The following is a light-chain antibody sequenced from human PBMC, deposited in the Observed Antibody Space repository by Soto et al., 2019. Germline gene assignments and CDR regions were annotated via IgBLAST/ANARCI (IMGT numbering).Light chain of an antibody. Sequence: DIQMTQSPSSLSASVGDRVIITCRASQSINKDLNWYQQKPGKAPKLLIYSASSLQSGVPSRFSGSGSGTDFTLTIGSLQPEDFATYFCQQSYSTPYTFGQGTKLDFK. V-gene: IGKV1-39*01. CDR3: QQSYSTPYT. CDR1: QSINKD. CDR2: SAS. J-gene: IGKJ2*01.